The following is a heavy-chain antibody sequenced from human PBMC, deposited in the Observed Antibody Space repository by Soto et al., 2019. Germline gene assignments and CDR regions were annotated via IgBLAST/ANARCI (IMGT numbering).Heavy chain of an antibody. CDR2: IGTAGDT. CDR1: GFTFSSYD. J-gene: IGHJ6*02. Sequence: EVQLVESGGGLVQPGGSMRLSCAASGFTFSSYDMQWVRQATGKGLEWVSAIGTAGDTYYPGSVKGRFTISRENAKNSLYLKMNILRAGDTAVYYCARSPPGGYHYYYGMDVWGQGTTVTVAS. CDR3: ARSPPGGYHYYYGMDV. D-gene: IGHD6-13*01. V-gene: IGHV3-13*04.